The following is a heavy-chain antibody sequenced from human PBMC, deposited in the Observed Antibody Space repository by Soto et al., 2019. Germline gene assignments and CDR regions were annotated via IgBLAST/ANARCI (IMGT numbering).Heavy chain of an antibody. CDR3: AKGGRVSYPLDY. Sequence: QVQLVESGGGVVQPGRSLRLSCTASGFTFSTNGMHWVRQAPGKGLEWVAVISYVGSNKYYADSVKGRFTISRDNSKNTLYLQLSSLRAEDTAVYYCAKGGRVSYPLDYWGQGTLVTVSS. CDR2: ISYVGSNK. D-gene: IGHD1-26*01. J-gene: IGHJ4*02. V-gene: IGHV3-30*18. CDR1: GFTFSTNG.